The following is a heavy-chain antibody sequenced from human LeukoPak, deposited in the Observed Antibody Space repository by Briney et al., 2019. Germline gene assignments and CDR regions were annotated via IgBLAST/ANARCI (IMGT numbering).Heavy chain of an antibody. CDR3: ARSEAVAGTADY. CDR2: ISSSSYI. CDR1: GFTFSSYS. D-gene: IGHD6-19*01. J-gene: IGHJ4*02. V-gene: IGHV3-21*01. Sequence: GGSLRLSCAASGFTFSSYSMNWVRQAPGKGLEWVSSISSSSYIYYADSVKGRFTISRDNAKNSLYLQMNSLRAEDTAVYYCARSEAVAGTADYWGQGTLVTVSS.